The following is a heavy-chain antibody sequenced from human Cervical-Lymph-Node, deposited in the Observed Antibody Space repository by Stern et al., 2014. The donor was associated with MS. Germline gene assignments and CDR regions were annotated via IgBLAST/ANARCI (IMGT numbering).Heavy chain of an antibody. J-gene: IGHJ4*02. V-gene: IGHV4-59*02. CDR1: GGSVDIYY. D-gene: IGHD3-22*01. CDR3: ARRGEGYYDFSGYYLNYFDY. Sequence: QVQLVESGPGLVKPSETLSLTCTVSGGSVDIYYWSWIRQPPGKGLEWIGSMSYSGSSNYNPSLKRRVTISIDASKNQFSLKLSSVTAADTAVYYCARRGEGYYDFSGYYLNYFDYWGQGALVTVSS. CDR2: MSYSGSS.